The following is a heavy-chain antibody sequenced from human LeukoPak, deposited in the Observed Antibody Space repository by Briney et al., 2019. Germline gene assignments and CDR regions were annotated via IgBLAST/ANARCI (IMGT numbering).Heavy chain of an antibody. CDR3: ARTESQSGSYRYYFGY. CDR1: GGSVGSAGYY. V-gene: IGHV4-61*08. D-gene: IGHD1-26*01. Sequence: SETLSLTCTVSGGSVGSAGYYWSWIRQPPGGGLEWIGYIYYIRNTNYNPSLKSRVTMSLDPSKNQFSLKLNSVTAADTAVYYCARTESQSGSYRYYFGYWGQGTLVTVSS. CDR2: IYYIRNT. J-gene: IGHJ4*02.